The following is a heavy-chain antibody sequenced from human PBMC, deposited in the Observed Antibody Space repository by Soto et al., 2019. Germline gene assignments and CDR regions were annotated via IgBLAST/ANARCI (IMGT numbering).Heavy chain of an antibody. Sequence: QGQLVQSGAEVKKPGASVKVSCKASGYTFTRYGISWVRQAPGQGLEWMGWISGYNGDTKYAQKFQGRVTMTIDTSETTAFMELRSLTSDDTAVYYCAKNGQPPYYYYGLDVWGQGTTVTVSS. CDR3: AKNGQPPYYYYGLDV. J-gene: IGHJ6*02. CDR1: GYTFTRYG. CDR2: ISGYNGDT. D-gene: IGHD2-8*01. V-gene: IGHV1-18*01.